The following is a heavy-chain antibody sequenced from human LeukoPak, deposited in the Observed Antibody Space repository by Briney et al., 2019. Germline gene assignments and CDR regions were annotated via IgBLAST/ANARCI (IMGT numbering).Heavy chain of an antibody. CDR3: ARWPTETTRVVDS. J-gene: IGHJ4*02. V-gene: IGHV3-7*01. Sequence: PGGSMRLSCAASRFTFSNYWVTWVGQARGEGLESGANIKQEGSEKNYVDSVNGRFTISRDNAENSLFLQINSLRAEDTAVYYCARWPTETTRVVDSWGQGTLVTVSS. D-gene: IGHD4-17*01. CDR1: RFTFSNYW. CDR2: IKQEGSEK.